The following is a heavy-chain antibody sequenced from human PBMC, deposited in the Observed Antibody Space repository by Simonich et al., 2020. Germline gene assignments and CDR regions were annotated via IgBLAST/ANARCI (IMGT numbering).Heavy chain of an antibody. J-gene: IGHJ4*02. Sequence: QVQLQQWGAGLLKPSETLSLTCAVYGGSFSGYYWSWIRQHPGKGLEWIGEINHSGSTNYNPSLKSRVTISVDTSKNQFSLKLSAVTAADTAVYYCARRRKVRGVQYYFDYWGQGTLVTVSS. V-gene: IGHV4-34*01. CDR1: GGSFSGYY. D-gene: IGHD3-10*01. CDR3: ARRRKVRGVQYYFDY. CDR2: INHSGST.